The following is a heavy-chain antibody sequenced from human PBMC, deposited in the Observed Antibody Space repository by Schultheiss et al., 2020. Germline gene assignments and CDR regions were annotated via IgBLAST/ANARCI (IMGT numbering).Heavy chain of an antibody. D-gene: IGHD4-17*01. CDR2: IHHSGNT. V-gene: IGHV4-4*02. J-gene: IGHJ6*03. CDR3: ARGIRDYGDYRRSHLYYYMDV. Sequence: SETLSLTCAVSGASITSNKWWSWVRQAPGKGLEWIGEIHHSGNTNYSPSLKTRLNMSLDKTENQISLKLRSVTAADTAVYYCARGIRDYGDYRRSHLYYYMDVWGEGTMVTVSS. CDR1: GASITSNKW.